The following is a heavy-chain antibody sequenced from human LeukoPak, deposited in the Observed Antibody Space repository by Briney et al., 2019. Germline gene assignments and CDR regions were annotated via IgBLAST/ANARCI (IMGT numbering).Heavy chain of an antibody. Sequence: GGSLRLSCAASGFTFSSYTMNWVRQAPGKGLEWVSFISSSSSYIYYADSVKGRFTISRDNAKNSLYLQMDSLRAEDTAIYYCARYNSGWNDYWGQGTLVTVSS. V-gene: IGHV3-21*01. D-gene: IGHD6-19*01. J-gene: IGHJ4*02. CDR2: ISSSSSYI. CDR1: GFTFSSYT. CDR3: ARYNSGWNDY.